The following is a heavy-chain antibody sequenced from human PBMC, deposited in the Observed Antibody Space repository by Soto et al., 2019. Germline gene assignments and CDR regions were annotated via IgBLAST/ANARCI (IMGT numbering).Heavy chain of an antibody. Sequence: QVQLVQSGAEVKKPGSSVKVSCKVSGGTFSRYAISWVRQAPGQGLEWMGGIIPIFGTTNYAQKFQGRVTITADESTSTAYMKLSSLRSEDTAVYYCARGRIAAAGRNYYYYYGMDVWGQGTTVTVSS. D-gene: IGHD6-13*01. CDR3: ARGRIAAAGRNYYYYYGMDV. V-gene: IGHV1-69*01. J-gene: IGHJ6*02. CDR1: GGTFSRYA. CDR2: IIPIFGTT.